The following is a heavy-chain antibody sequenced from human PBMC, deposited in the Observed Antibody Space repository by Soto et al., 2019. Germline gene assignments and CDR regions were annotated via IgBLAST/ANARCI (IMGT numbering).Heavy chain of an antibody. V-gene: IGHV4-4*02. CDR3: ARDKGVGATWTGYYYGMDV. CDR2: IYHSGST. J-gene: IGHJ6*02. D-gene: IGHD1-26*01. CDR1: GGSISSSNW. Sequence: SETLSLTSAVSGGSISSSNWWTWVRQSPGKGLEWIGEIYHSGSTNYNPSLKSRVTISVDKSKNQYSLKLSSVTAADTAVYYCARDKGVGATWTGYYYGMDVCGQATTVTVSS.